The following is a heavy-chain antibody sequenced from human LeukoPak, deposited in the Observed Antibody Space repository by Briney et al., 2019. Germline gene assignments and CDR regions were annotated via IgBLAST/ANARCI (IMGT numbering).Heavy chain of an antibody. Sequence: GGSLRLSCAASGFTFSSYAMSWVRQAPGKGLEWVSAISGSGDSTYYADSVKGRFTISRDNSKNTLYLQMNSLRAEDTAVYYCAKDRGIGYYDSSGYSFDYWGQGTLVTVSS. CDR2: ISGSGDST. CDR1: GFTFSSYA. J-gene: IGHJ4*02. V-gene: IGHV3-23*01. D-gene: IGHD3-22*01. CDR3: AKDRGIGYYDSSGYSFDY.